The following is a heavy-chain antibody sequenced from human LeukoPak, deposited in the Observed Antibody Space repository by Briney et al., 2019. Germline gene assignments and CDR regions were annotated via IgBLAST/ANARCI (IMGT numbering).Heavy chain of an antibody. J-gene: IGHJ6*02. Sequence: GGSLRLSCAASGFTFSSYAMHWVRQAPGKGLEWVAVISYDGSNKYYADSVKGRFTISRDNAKNSLYLQMNSLRAEDTAVYYCARDRRYCSSTSCYSGHYYYGMDVWGQGTTVTVSS. V-gene: IGHV3-30*04. CDR2: ISYDGSNK. D-gene: IGHD2-2*01. CDR3: ARDRRYCSSTSCYSGHYYYGMDV. CDR1: GFTFSSYA.